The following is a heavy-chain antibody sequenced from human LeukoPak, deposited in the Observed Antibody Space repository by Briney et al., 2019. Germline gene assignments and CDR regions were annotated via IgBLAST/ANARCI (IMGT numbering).Heavy chain of an antibody. V-gene: IGHV3-15*07. CDR3: ATYTVTEPYFFDD. D-gene: IGHD4-17*01. CDR1: GFSFSSAW. Sequence: GGSLRLSCAASGFSFSSAWMNWVRQAPGKGLEWVGRIESKSDGGTAVYAAPVKGRFTMSRDDSRNTLYLQMSSLKTEDTAVYYCATYTVTEPYFFDDWGQGTLVPVSS. CDR2: IESKSDGGTA. J-gene: IGHJ4*02.